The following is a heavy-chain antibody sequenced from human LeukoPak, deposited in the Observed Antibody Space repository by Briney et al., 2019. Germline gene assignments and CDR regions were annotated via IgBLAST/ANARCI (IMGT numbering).Heavy chain of an antibody. CDR1: GFTFSSYW. CDR2: IRQDGSEK. V-gene: IGHV3-7*01. CDR3: ARDPSPYSSGWYAPVDYFDY. Sequence: GGSLRLSCAASGFTFSSYWMSWVRQAPGKGLEWVANIRQDGSEKYYVDSVKGRFTISRDNAKNSLYLQMNSLRAEDTAVYYCARDPSPYSSGWYAPVDYFDYWGQGTLVTVSS. D-gene: IGHD6-19*01. J-gene: IGHJ4*02.